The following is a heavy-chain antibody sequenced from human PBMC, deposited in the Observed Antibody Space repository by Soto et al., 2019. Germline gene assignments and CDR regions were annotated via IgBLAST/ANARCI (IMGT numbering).Heavy chain of an antibody. CDR2: IYWDDDK. J-gene: IGHJ5*02. D-gene: IGHD6-13*01. V-gene: IGHV2-5*02. CDR3: AHRQSSSSWYGGNWFDP. CDR1: GFSLTTSGVG. Sequence: SGPTLVNPTQTLTLTCTFSGFSLTTSGVGVGWIRQAPGKALEWLALIYWDDDKRYSPSLKSRLTITKGTSKNQVVLTMTNMDPVDTATYYCAHRQSSSSWYGGNWFDPWGQGTPVTVSS.